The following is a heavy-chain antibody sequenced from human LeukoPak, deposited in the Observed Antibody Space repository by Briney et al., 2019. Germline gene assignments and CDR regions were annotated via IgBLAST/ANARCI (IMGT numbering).Heavy chain of an antibody. J-gene: IGHJ4*02. Sequence: GGSLRLSCAASGFTFSSYAMSWVRQAPGKGLEWVSGISGSGGSTYYADSVKGRFTISRDNSKNTLHLQMNSLRADDTAVYYCAKGVSSWYLDYWSQGTLVTVSS. CDR3: AKGVSSWYLDY. CDR2: ISGSGGST. V-gene: IGHV3-23*01. CDR1: GFTFSSYA. D-gene: IGHD6-13*01.